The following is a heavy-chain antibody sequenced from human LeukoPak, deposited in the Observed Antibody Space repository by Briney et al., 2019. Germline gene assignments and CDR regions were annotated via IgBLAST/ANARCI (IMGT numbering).Heavy chain of an antibody. CDR2: ISGSGGDT. D-gene: IGHD3/OR15-3a*01. CDR3: AKQRTYFDY. Sequence: GGSLRLSCAASGFTFSTYAMSWVRQAPGKGLEWVSSISGSGGDTHYADSVKVRFTISRDNSKNTLFLQMNSLRAEDTAVYYCAKQRTYFDYWGQGTLVTVSS. CDR1: GFTFSTYA. J-gene: IGHJ4*02. V-gene: IGHV3-23*01.